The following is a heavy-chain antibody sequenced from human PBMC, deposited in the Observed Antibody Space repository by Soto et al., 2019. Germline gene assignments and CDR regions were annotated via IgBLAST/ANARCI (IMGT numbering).Heavy chain of an antibody. V-gene: IGHV4-38-2*01. CDR1: GYSISSGYY. CDR3: ARYSGRYSYNWFDP. Sequence: SETLSLTCAVSGYSISSGYYCGWIRQPPGKGLEXIGXXYXXGXTXXXPXXXSRVTISVDKSKNQFPLKLSSVTAADTAVYYCARYSGRYSYNWFDPWGQGTLVTVSS. D-gene: IGHD1-26*01. J-gene: IGHJ5*02. CDR2: XYXXGXT.